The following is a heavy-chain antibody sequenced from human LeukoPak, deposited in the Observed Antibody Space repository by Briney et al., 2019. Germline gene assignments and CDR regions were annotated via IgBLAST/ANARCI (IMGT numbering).Heavy chain of an antibody. V-gene: IGHV3-7*05. D-gene: IGHD5-18*01. CDR1: GFTFSTYW. J-gene: IGHJ4*02. CDR3: ARLPLTARRHFDY. Sequence: QPGGSLRPSCAASGFTFSTYWMSWVRQAPGKGLEWVANIKEDGSQKYYVDSVKGRFTISRDNAKNSQYLQMNSLRAEDTAVYYCARLPLTARRHFDYWGQGTLVTVSS. CDR2: IKEDGSQK.